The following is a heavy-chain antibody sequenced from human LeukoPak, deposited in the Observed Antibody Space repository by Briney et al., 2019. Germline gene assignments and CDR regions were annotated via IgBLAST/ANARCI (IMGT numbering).Heavy chain of an antibody. J-gene: IGHJ1*01. V-gene: IGHV4-39*01. D-gene: IGHD6-19*01. Sequence: SETLSLTCTVSGGSISTGSYYWGWIRQPPGNGLEWIRSIYYSRNTYYNPSLKSRVTISLDTSKNQFSLKLSSVTAADTAVYYCARIGENYSGWDSEYFQHWGQGTLVTVSS. CDR1: GGSISTGSYY. CDR3: ARIGENYSGWDSEYFQH. CDR2: IYYSRNT.